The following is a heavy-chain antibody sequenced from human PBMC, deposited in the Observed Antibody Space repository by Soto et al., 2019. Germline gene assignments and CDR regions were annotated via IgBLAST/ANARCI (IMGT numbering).Heavy chain of an antibody. CDR3: ARQGDSRILRDTFDI. CDR2: INTDNGNT. J-gene: IGHJ3*02. D-gene: IGHD2-8*01. V-gene: IGHV1-3*04. CDR1: GYTFTHYA. Sequence: QVQLVQSRAEVMQPGASVKVSCKSSGYTFTHYAMHWVRQAPGQGLEWLGWINTDNGNTAFSQKFQGRVSITMDTSASTAYVDLSSLISEDTAVYYCARQGDSRILRDTFDIWAQGTLVTVAS.